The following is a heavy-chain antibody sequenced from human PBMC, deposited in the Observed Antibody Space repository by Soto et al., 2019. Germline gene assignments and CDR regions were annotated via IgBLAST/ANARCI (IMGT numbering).Heavy chain of an antibody. D-gene: IGHD2-21*02. V-gene: IGHV3-53*01. CDR1: GFTVSSNY. J-gene: IGHJ6*02. CDR3: AKLLRPGYYYYYGMDV. Sequence: GGSLRLSCAASGFTVSSNYMSWVRQAPGKGLEWVSVIYSGGSTYYADSVKGRFTISRDNSKNTLYLQMNSLRAEDTAVYYCAKLLRPGYYYYYGMDVWGQGTTVTVSS. CDR2: IYSGGST.